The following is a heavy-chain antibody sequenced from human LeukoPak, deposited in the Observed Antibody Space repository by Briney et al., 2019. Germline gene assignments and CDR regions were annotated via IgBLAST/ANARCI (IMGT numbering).Heavy chain of an antibody. CDR3: AKDFDWLSQGDY. CDR1: GLTFSSYA. D-gene: IGHD3-9*01. Sequence: GGSLRLSCAATGLTFSSYAMSLVRQAPGKGLEWVSAISGSGGSTYYADSVKGRFTISRDNSKNTLYLQMNSLRAEDTAVYYCAKDFDWLSQGDYWGQGTLVTVSS. J-gene: IGHJ4*02. CDR2: ISGSGGST. V-gene: IGHV3-23*01.